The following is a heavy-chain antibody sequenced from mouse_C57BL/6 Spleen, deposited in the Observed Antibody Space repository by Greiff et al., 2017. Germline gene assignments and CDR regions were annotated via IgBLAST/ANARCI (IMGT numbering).Heavy chain of an antibody. Sequence: EVQGVESGGGLVKPGGTLKLSCAASGFTFSSYAMSWVRQTPEKRLEWVATISDGGSYTYYPDNVKGRFTISRDNAKNNLYLQMSHLKSEDTAMYYCARGGSYYGNYFDYWGQGTTLTVSS. V-gene: IGHV5-4*01. CDR1: GFTFSSYA. CDR2: ISDGGSYT. D-gene: IGHD2-10*01. J-gene: IGHJ2*01. CDR3: ARGGSYYGNYFDY.